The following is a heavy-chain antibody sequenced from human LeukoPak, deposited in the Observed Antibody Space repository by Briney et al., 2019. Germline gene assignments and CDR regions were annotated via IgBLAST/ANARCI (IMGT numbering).Heavy chain of an antibody. CDR1: GFTFSSYG. J-gene: IGHJ5*02. CDR2: ISSSGSTI. V-gene: IGHV3-11*01. D-gene: IGHD3-10*01. Sequence: GGSLRLSCAASGFTFSSYGMSWIRQAPGKGLEGVSYISSSGSTIYYADSVKGRFTISRDNAKNSLYLQMNSLRAEDTAVYYCARERITMVRGVIITNWFDPWGQGTLVTVSS. CDR3: ARERITMVRGVIITNWFDP.